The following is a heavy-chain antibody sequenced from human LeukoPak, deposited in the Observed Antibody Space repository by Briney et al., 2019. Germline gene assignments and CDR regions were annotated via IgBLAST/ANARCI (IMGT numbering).Heavy chain of an antibody. CDR1: GASISSTSYC. D-gene: IGHD2-21*01. J-gene: IGHJ4*02. V-gene: IGHV4-61*09. Sequence: SETLSLTCTVSGASISSTSYCWGWIRQPAGKGLEWIGHIHTSGGTNYNPSLKSRVTISVDTSKNQFSLKLSSVAAADTAVYYCARGVVIAPQTFDYWGQGTLVTVSS. CDR3: ARGVVIAPQTFDY. CDR2: IHTSGGT.